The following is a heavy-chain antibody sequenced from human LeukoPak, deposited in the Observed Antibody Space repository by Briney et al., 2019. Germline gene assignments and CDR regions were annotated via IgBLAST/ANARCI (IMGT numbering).Heavy chain of an antibody. V-gene: IGHV3-7*01. CDR3: ARDEGDCSSTSCPFYYFNY. D-gene: IGHD2-2*01. CDR1: GFTFSNYW. Sequence: GGSLRLSCAASGFTFSNYWMSWVRQAPGKGLEWVANIKQVGSEKYYVDSVKGRFTISRDNAKKSLYLQMNTLRAEDTAIYYCARDEGDCSSTSCPFYYFNYWRQGTLVTVSS. J-gene: IGHJ4*02. CDR2: IKQVGSEK.